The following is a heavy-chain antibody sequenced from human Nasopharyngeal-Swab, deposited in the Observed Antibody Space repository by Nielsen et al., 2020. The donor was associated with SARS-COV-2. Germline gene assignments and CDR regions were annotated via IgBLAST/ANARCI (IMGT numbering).Heavy chain of an antibody. CDR1: GYTFSDYY. CDR2: VNPNNGDT. D-gene: IGHD6-13*01. Sequence: ASVKVSCKASGYTFSDYYMHWVRQAPGQGLEWMGRVNPNNGDTIYAQEFQGRVTMTGDTSIGTAYMELRRLISDDTAVYYCVRDDGGVPGIPETGPPGAFWGQGTLVTVSS. CDR3: VRDDGGVPGIPETGPPGAF. V-gene: IGHV1-2*06. J-gene: IGHJ4*02.